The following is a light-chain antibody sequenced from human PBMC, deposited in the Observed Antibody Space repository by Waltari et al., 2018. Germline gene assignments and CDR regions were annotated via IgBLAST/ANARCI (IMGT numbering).Light chain of an antibody. V-gene: IGLV2-23*02. J-gene: IGLJ1*01. CDR1: SSDVGTYNL. CDR2: EVT. Sequence: QSALTQPASVSGSPGQSITISCTGTSSDVGTYNLVSWYHQHPGKAPKLMIYEVTKRPSGVSSRFSASRSGNTASLTISGLQAEDEADYYCCSYNDGPYVFGTGTKVTVL. CDR3: CSYNDGPYV.